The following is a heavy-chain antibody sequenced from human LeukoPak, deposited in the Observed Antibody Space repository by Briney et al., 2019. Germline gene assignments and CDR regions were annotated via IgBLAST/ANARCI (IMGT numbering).Heavy chain of an antibody. Sequence: GGSLRLSCAASGFTFSGYAMSWVRLAPGKGLEWVSVISGSGGNTYYADSVRGRFTISRDNAKNSLYLQMNSLRSDDTAVYYCARGRMAVAGSYEYWGQGTLVTVSS. CDR3: ARGRMAVAGSYEY. J-gene: IGHJ4*02. D-gene: IGHD6-19*01. V-gene: IGHV3-23*01. CDR2: ISGSGGNT. CDR1: GFTFSGYA.